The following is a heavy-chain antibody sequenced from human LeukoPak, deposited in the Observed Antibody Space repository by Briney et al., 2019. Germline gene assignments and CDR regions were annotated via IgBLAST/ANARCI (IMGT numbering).Heavy chain of an antibody. CDR2: IKQDGSDR. Sequence: GSLRLSCAASGFTFRNYWMSWVRQAPGTGLEWVANIKQDGSDRNYVTSVRGRFTISRDNAESLLYLQMNSLRVEDTAVYYCVRNLAVAGTCFDSWGQGTLVTVSS. J-gene: IGHJ4*02. CDR3: VRNLAVAGTCFDS. CDR1: GFTFRNYW. D-gene: IGHD6-19*01. V-gene: IGHV3-7*03.